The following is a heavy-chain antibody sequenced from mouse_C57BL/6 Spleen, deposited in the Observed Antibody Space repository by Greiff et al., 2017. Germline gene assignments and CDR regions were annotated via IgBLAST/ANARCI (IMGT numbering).Heavy chain of an antibody. CDR3: TRRGYYGSSLLDD. CDR2: IDPETGGT. CDR1: GYTFTDYE. V-gene: IGHV1-15*01. J-gene: IGHJ2*01. Sequence: VQLQQSGAELVRPGASVTLSCKASGYTFTDYEMHWVKQTPVHGLEWIGAIDPETGGTAYNQKFKGKAILTADKSSSTAYMELRSLTSEDSAVYYWTRRGYYGSSLLDDGGQGTTLTVSS. D-gene: IGHD1-1*01.